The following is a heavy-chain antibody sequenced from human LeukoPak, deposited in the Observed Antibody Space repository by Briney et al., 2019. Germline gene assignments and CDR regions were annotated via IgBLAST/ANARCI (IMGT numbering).Heavy chain of an antibody. J-gene: IGHJ6*03. D-gene: IGHD3-22*01. Sequence: GGSLRLSCVASGFTFSTFAMIWVRQPPGKGLEWVSSIFPSGGEIHYADSVRGRFTISRDNSKSILSLQMNSLRAEDTAVYYCARDPPRTSDSSGYYYHYYYMDVWGKGTTVTVSS. V-gene: IGHV3-23*01. CDR2: IFPSGGEI. CDR1: GFTFSTFA. CDR3: ARDPPRTSDSSGYYYHYYYMDV.